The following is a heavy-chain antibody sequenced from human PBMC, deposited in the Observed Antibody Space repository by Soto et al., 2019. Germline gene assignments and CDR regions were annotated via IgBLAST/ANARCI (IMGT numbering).Heavy chain of an antibody. CDR1: GGSISSVGYY. Sequence: QVQLQESGPGLVKPSQTLSLTCTVSGGSISSVGYYWSWIRQHPGKGLEWIGYIYYSGRTYYNPSLQSRVTISVDTSKNQFSLKLSSVTAAATAVYYCAGIYSGSPGGTLRYWGQGTLVTVSS. CDR3: AGIYSGSPGGTLRY. D-gene: IGHD1-26*01. V-gene: IGHV4-31*03. J-gene: IGHJ4*02. CDR2: IYYSGRT.